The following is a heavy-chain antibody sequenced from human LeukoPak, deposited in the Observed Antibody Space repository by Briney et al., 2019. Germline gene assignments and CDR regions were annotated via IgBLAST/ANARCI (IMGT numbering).Heavy chain of an antibody. D-gene: IGHD5-18*01. CDR1: GFTFSSYE. J-gene: IGHJ4*02. CDR2: ISSSGSSSGRII. V-gene: IGHV3-48*03. Sequence: GGSLRLSCAASGFTFSSYEMNWVRQAPGKGLEGVSYISSSGSSSGRIIDYADSVKGRFTISRDNAKNSLYLQMNSLRAEDTAVYYCARRATTERGYSYGLDYWGQGTLVTVSS. CDR3: ARRATTERGYSYGLDY.